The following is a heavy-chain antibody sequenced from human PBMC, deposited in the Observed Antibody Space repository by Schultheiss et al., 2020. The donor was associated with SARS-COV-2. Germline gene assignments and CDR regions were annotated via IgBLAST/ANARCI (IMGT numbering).Heavy chain of an antibody. CDR1: GGSISSYY. V-gene: IGHV4-59*01. D-gene: IGHD5-12*01. CDR2: IYYSGST. Sequence: SETLSLTCTVSGGSISSYYWSWIRQPPGKGLEWIGYIYYSGSTNYNPSLKSRVTISVDTSKNQFSLKLSSVTAVDTAVYYCARVQVADAFDIWGQGTMVTVSS. CDR3: ARVQVADAFDI. J-gene: IGHJ3*02.